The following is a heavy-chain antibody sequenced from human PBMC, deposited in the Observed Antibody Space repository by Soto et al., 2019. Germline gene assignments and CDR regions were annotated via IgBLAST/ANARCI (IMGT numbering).Heavy chain of an antibody. V-gene: IGHV3-30*04. Sequence: QVQLVDSGGGVVQPGRSLRLSCTASGFNFGNYAMHWVRQTPGKGLEWVAVLASDAKTEAYADSVKGRFIISRHNYNNTLSLEMIDLREEDTAGYHCARGVGDLPRHLDHWGQGTLVTVSS. CDR1: GFNFGNYA. CDR3: ARGVGDLPRHLDH. D-gene: IGHD3-16*01. CDR2: LASDAKTE. J-gene: IGHJ4*02.